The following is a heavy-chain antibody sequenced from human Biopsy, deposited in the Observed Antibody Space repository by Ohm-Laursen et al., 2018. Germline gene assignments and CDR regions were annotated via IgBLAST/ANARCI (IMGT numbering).Heavy chain of an antibody. V-gene: IGHV3-30*18. Sequence: SLRLSCTASGFTFTSYAMHWVRQAPGKGLEWVAVISYDGSGEYYADSLQGRFIISRDNSKNTLYLRMNSLRAEDTAVYYCAKPADSYGSEFYFDYWGQGTLVAASS. CDR3: AKPADSYGSEFYFDY. CDR1: GFTFTSYA. J-gene: IGHJ4*02. CDR2: ISYDGSGE. D-gene: IGHD4-17*01.